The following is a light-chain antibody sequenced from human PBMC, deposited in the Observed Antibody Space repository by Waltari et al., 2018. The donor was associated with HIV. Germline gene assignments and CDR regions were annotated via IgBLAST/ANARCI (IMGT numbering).Light chain of an antibody. V-gene: IGLV1-44*01. Sequence: QSVLTHPPSASGTPGQRVTISCSGSSSTLRRNHVHWFQQLPGTAPKLRIYSNNQRPSGVPDRFSGSKSGTSASLAISGLQSEDEADYYCAAWDDSLNGRGVVFGGGTKLTVL. CDR2: SNN. J-gene: IGLJ2*01. CDR3: AAWDDSLNGRGVV. CDR1: SSTLRRNH.